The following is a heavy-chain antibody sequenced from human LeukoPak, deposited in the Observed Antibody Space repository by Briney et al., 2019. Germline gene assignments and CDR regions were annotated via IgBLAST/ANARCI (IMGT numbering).Heavy chain of an antibody. V-gene: IGHV1-8*03. J-gene: IGHJ4*02. CDR3: ARDRRYDFWSGQFDY. CDR1: GYTFTNYG. CDR2: MNPNSGNT. D-gene: IGHD3-3*01. Sequence: ASVKVSCKASGYTFTNYGISWVRQAPGQGLEWMGWMNPNSGNTGYAQKFQGRVTITRNTSISTAYMELRSLRSDDTAVYYCARDRRYDFWSGQFDYWGQGTLVTVSS.